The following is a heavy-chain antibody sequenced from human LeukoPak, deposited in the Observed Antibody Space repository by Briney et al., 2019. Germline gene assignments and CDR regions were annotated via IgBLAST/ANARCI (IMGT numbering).Heavy chain of an antibody. CDR2: ISGSGGST. D-gene: IGHD4-17*01. CDR1: GFTFSSYA. J-gene: IGHJ4*02. V-gene: IGHV3-23*01. CDR3: AKDLSYGDMLDY. Sequence: TGGSLRLSCAASGFTFSSYAMSWVRQAPGKGLEWVSAISGSGGSTYYADSVKGRFTISRDNSKNTLYLQMNSLRAEDTAVYYCAKDLSYGDMLDYWRQGPLVTVSS.